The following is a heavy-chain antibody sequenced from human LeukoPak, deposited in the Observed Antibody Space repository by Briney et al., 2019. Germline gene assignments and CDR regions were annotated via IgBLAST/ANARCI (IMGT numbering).Heavy chain of an antibody. CDR1: GYTFTSYD. CDR3: ARGRSTSSPFDP. D-gene: IGHD2-2*01. CDR2: MNPNSGNT. J-gene: IGHJ5*02. V-gene: IGHV1-8*01. Sequence: ASVKVSCKASGYTFTSYDINWVRQATGQGLEWMGWMNPNSGNTGYAQKFQGRVTMTRNTSISTAYMELSSLRSADTAVYYCARGRSTSSPFDPWGQGTLVTVSS.